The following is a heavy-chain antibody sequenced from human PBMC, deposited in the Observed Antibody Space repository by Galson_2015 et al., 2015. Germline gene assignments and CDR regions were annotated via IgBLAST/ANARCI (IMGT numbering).Heavy chain of an antibody. J-gene: IGHJ4*02. Sequence: TLSLTCTVSGGSISSGGYYWTWIRQRPGKGLEWIGYFYYSGSTYHNPSLKSRLSISVDTSKNQFSLRLSSVTAADTAVYYCAREWGVVPAAAFDYWGQGTLVTVSS. CDR2: FYYSGST. D-gene: IGHD2-2*01. V-gene: IGHV4-31*03. CDR1: GGSISSGGYY. CDR3: AREWGVVPAAAFDY.